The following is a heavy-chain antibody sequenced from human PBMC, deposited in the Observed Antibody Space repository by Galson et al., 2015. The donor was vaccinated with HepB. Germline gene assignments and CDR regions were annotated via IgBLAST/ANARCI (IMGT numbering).Heavy chain of an antibody. D-gene: IGHD6-6*01. CDR3: ARDMGSSSFGVGSVY. V-gene: IGHV1-18*01. CDR2: ISAYNGNT. CDR1: GYTFTSYG. J-gene: IGHJ4*02. Sequence: SVKVSCKASGYTFTSYGISWVRQAPGQGLEWMGWISAYNGNTNYAQKLQGRVTMTTDTSTSTAYMELRSLRSDDTAVYYCARDMGSSSFGVGSVYWGQGTLVTVSS.